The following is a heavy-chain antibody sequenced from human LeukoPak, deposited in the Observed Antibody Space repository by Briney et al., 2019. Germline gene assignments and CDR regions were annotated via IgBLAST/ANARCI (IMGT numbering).Heavy chain of an antibody. J-gene: IGHJ4*02. D-gene: IGHD5-18*01. CDR3: ARDGYDADGYLDY. V-gene: IGHV1-3*01. Sequence: ASVKVSCKASGYPFRSYVIHWLRQAPGQNLEWIGWINPANGNTKYSRNVQGRVTITRDTSASVVYMELSSLTYEDTAVYFCARDGYDADGYLDYWGQGALVPVSS. CDR1: GYPFRSYV. CDR2: INPANGNT.